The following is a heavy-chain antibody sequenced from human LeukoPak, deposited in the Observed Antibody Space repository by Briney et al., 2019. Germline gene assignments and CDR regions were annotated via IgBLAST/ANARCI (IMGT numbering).Heavy chain of an antibody. V-gene: IGHV3-30*04. J-gene: IGHJ4*02. CDR3: ARDVLDRGFGIFDY. Sequence: GGSLRLSCAASGFVFSNYAMHWVRQAPGKGLDWVAVISYHGRDQFYADSVKGRFTISRDNAKNSLYLQMNSLRAEDTAVYYCARDVLDRGFGIFDYWGQGSLVTVTS. D-gene: IGHD3-10*01. CDR1: GFVFSNYA. CDR2: ISYHGRDQ.